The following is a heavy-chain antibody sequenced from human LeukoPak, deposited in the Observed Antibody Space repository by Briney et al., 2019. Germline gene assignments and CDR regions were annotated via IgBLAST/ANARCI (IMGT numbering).Heavy chain of an antibody. J-gene: IGHJ4*02. Sequence: KPSETLSLTCAVYGGSFSGYYWSWIRQPPGKGLEWIGEINHSGSTNYNPSLKSRVTISVDTSKNQFSLKLSSVTAADTAVYYCARGQDLVGAYWGQGTLVTVSS. V-gene: IGHV4-34*01. CDR2: INHSGST. CDR3: ARGQDLVGAY. CDR1: GGSFSGYY. D-gene: IGHD1-26*01.